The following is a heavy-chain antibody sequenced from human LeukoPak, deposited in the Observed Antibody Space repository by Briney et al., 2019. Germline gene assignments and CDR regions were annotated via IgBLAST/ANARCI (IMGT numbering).Heavy chain of an antibody. J-gene: IGHJ4*02. V-gene: IGHV3-7*03. D-gene: IGHD6-19*01. Sequence: GGSLRLSCTASGFTFSTYWMDWVRQAPGKGLEWAANIKQDGSEKYYVDSVKGRFTISRDNAKNSLYLQMNSLRAEDTAVYYCARDRDWYSFDSWGQGTLVTVSS. CDR1: GFTFSTYW. CDR2: IKQDGSEK. CDR3: ARDRDWYSFDS.